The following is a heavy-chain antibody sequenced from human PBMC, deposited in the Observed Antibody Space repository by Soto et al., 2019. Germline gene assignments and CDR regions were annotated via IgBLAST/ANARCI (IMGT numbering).Heavy chain of an antibody. V-gene: IGHV6-1*01. CDR3: ARDRGYCSSTSGDHYGMDV. D-gene: IGHD2-2*01. J-gene: IGHJ6*02. CDR2: TYYGSKWHK. Sequence: SQTLSLTCAISVDSVSSNSAAWNSIRQSPSRGLECLGMTYYGSKWHKDSAVSVESRITINPDTSKNQLSLQLNSVPPEYPAGYYCARDRGYCSSTSGDHYGMDVWRQGTTVTVSS. CDR1: VDSVSSNSAA.